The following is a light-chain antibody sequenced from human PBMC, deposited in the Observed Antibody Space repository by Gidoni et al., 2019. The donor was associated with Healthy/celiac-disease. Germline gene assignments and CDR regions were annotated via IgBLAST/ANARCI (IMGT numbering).Light chain of an antibody. CDR1: QSVSSSY. Sequence: ELVLTQSPGTLSLSPGERANLSCRASQSVSSSYLAWYQQKPGQAPRLLIYGASSRATGIPDRFSGSGSGTDFTLTISRLEPEDFAVYYCQQYGSSPPLTFGGGTKVEIK. CDR2: GAS. V-gene: IGKV3-20*01. CDR3: QQYGSSPPLT. J-gene: IGKJ4*01.